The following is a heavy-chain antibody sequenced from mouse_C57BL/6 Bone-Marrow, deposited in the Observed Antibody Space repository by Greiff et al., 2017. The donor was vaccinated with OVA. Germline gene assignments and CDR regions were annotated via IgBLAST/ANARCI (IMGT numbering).Heavy chain of an antibody. Sequence: EVQLVESEGGLVQPGSSMKLSCTASGFTFSDYYMAWVRQVPEKGLEWVANINYDGSSTYYLDSLKSRFIISRDNAKNILYLQMSSLKSEDTATYYCARERTYYSNYVGDFDYWGQGTTLTVSS. V-gene: IGHV5-16*01. D-gene: IGHD2-5*01. CDR3: ARERTYYSNYVGDFDY. CDR2: INYDGSST. J-gene: IGHJ2*01. CDR1: GFTFSDYY.